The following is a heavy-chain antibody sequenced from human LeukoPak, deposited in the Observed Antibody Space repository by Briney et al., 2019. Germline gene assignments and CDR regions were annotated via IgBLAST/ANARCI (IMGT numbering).Heavy chain of an antibody. Sequence: PSETLSLTCTVSGGSISSYYWSWIRQPAGKGLEWIGRIYNSGITNYNPSLKSRFTMSVDTSKNQFSLKLSSVTAADTAVYYCARGNTLCSGGACSTNIDYWGQGTLVTVSS. CDR3: ARGNTLCSGGACSTNIDY. CDR2: IYNSGIT. CDR1: GGSISSYY. J-gene: IGHJ4*02. V-gene: IGHV4-4*07. D-gene: IGHD2-15*01.